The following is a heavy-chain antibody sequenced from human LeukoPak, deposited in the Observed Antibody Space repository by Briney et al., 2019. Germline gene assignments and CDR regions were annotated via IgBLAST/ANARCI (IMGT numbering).Heavy chain of an antibody. CDR3: AKDFYYDSSGPNFDY. V-gene: IGHV3-9*01. Sequence: SLRLSCAASGFTFDDYAMHWVRQAPGKGLEWVSGISWNSGSIGYADSVKGRFTISRDNAKNSLYLQMNSLRAEDTALYYCAKDFYYDSSGPNFDYWGQGTLVTVSS. CDR1: GFTFDDYA. CDR2: ISWNSGSI. J-gene: IGHJ4*02. D-gene: IGHD3-22*01.